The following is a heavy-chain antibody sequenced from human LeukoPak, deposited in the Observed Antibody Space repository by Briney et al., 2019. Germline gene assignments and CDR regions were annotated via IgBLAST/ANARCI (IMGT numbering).Heavy chain of an antibody. CDR2: IYYSGST. D-gene: IGHD2-15*01. Sequence: SETLSLTCTVSGGSLSSYYWSWLRQPPGKGLEWIGYIYYSGSTNYNPSLKSRVTISVDTSKNQFSLKLSSVTAADTAVYYCARGAYCSGGSCNTPLDYWGQGTLVTVSS. CDR1: GGSLSSYY. V-gene: IGHV4-59*08. J-gene: IGHJ4*02. CDR3: ARGAYCSGGSCNTPLDY.